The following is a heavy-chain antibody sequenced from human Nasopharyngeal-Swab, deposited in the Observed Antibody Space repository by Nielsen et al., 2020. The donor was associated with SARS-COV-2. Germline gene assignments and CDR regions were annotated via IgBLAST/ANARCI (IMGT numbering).Heavy chain of an antibody. D-gene: IGHD6-19*01. J-gene: IGHJ4*02. V-gene: IGHV4-34*01. Sequence: WIRQLPGKGLEWIGEINHSGSTNYNPSLKSRVTISVDTSKNQFSLKLSSVTAADTAVYYCASIIAVAGTDYWGQGTLVTVSS. CDR3: ASIIAVAGTDY. CDR2: INHSGST.